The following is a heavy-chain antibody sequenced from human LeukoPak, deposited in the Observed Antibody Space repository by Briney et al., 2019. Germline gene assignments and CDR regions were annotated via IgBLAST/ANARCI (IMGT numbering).Heavy chain of an antibody. J-gene: IGHJ3*02. CDR2: IYYSGST. CDR1: GGSISSGDYY. V-gene: IGHV4-30-4*08. Sequence: SETLSLTCTVSGGSISSGDYYWSWIRQPPGKGLEWIGYIYYSGSTYYNPSLKSRVTISVDTSKNQFSLKLSSVTAADTAVYYCARDLAAGGAFDIWGQGTMVTVSS. CDR3: ARDLAAGGAFDI. D-gene: IGHD1-26*01.